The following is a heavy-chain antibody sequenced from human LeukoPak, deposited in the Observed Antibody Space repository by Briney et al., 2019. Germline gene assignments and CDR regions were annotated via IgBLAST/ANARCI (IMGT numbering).Heavy chain of an antibody. CDR2: MYYSGST. V-gene: IGHV4-39*07. CDR3: ARAGGSGLIDY. CDR1: GGSISSYY. Sequence: SETVSLTCTVSGGSISSYYWGWIRQPPGKGLEWIGSMYYSGSTYYNPSLKSRVTISINTSKNQFSLKLTSVTAADTAVYYCARAGGSGLIDYWGQGTLVTVSS. J-gene: IGHJ4*02. D-gene: IGHD6-19*01.